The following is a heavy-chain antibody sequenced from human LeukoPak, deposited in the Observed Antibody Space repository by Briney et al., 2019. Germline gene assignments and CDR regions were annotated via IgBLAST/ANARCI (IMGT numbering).Heavy chain of an antibody. J-gene: IGHJ4*02. CDR1: GGSISSYY. D-gene: IGHD3-16*02. V-gene: IGHV4-59*01. CDR3: ARGLYDSVWGSYRPNYFDY. Sequence: SETLSLTCTVSGGSISSYYWSWIRQPPGKGLEWIGYIYYSGSTNYNPSLKSRVTISVVTSKNQFSLKLSSVTAADTAVYYCARGLYDSVWGSYRPNYFDYWGQGTLVTVSS. CDR2: IYYSGST.